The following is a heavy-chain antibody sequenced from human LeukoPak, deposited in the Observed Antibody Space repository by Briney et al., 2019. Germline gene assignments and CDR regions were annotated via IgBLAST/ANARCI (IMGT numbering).Heavy chain of an antibody. J-gene: IGHJ4*02. CDR1: GYTFTSYG. CDR2: ISAYNGNT. CDR3: ARGRREPVVVVAATKGPVYYFDY. D-gene: IGHD2-15*01. V-gene: IGHV1-18*01. Sequence: ASVKVSCKASGYTFTSYGISWVRQAPGQGLEWMGWISAYNGNTNYAQKLQGRVTMTTDTSTSTAYMELRSLRSDDTAVYYCARGRREPVVVVAATKGPVYYFDYWGQGTLVTVSS.